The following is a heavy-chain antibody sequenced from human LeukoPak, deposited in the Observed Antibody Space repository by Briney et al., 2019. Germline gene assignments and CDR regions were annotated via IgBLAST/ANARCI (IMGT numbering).Heavy chain of an antibody. V-gene: IGHV3-23*01. CDR1: GFTFSSYA. J-gene: IGHJ5*02. CDR3: ARGVFNYGHTIDT. CDR2: ISGSGGST. D-gene: IGHD3-10*01. Sequence: PRGSLRLSCAASGFTFSSYAMSWVRQAPGKGLEWVSAISGSGGSTYYADSVKGRFTISRDNSKNTLYLQMNSLRAEDTAVYYCARGVFNYGHTIDTWGQGTLVTVSS.